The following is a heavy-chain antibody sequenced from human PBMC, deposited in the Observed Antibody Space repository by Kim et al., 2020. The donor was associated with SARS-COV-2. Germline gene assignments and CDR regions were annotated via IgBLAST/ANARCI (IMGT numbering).Heavy chain of an antibody. V-gene: IGHV3-33*06. CDR3: AKDRYYYGSGRGMDV. J-gene: IGHJ6*02. D-gene: IGHD3-10*01. Sequence: DSVKGRFTISRDNSKNTLYLQMNSLRAEDTAVYYCAKDRYYYGSGRGMDVWGQGTTVTVSS.